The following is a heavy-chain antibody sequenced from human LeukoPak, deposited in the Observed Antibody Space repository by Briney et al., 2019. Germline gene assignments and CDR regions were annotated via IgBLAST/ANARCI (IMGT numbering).Heavy chain of an antibody. CDR2: ISSSSSTI. Sequence: PGGSLRLSCAASGFTVSSYSMNWVRQAPGKGLEWVSYISSSSSTIYYADSVKGRFTISRDNAKNSLYLQMNSLRDGDTAVYYCARAFGLTDYWGQGTLVTVSS. V-gene: IGHV3-48*02. D-gene: IGHD3/OR15-3a*01. CDR3: ARAFGLTDY. CDR1: GFTVSSYS. J-gene: IGHJ4*02.